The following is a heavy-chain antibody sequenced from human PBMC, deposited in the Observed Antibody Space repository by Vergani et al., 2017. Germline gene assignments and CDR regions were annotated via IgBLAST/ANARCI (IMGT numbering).Heavy chain of an antibody. CDR2: MNGDGDTI. J-gene: IGHJ5*02. D-gene: IGHD3-3*01. Sequence: EVELVESGGGLVQPGGSLRLSCAASGFPFIDYWMHWARQVPGRGLVWVSGMNGDGDTIIYAASVKGRFTISRDNAKNTLFLQMNSLRAEDTAVYYCARARKFRFGVVWENWFDPWGQGTLVTVSS. CDR3: ARARKFRFGVVWENWFDP. V-gene: IGHV3-74*01. CDR1: GFPFIDYW.